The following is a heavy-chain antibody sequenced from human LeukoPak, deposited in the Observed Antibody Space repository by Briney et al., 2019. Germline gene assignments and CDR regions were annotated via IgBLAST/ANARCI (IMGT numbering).Heavy chain of an antibody. CDR1: GFTFSSYG. CDR2: INSDGSST. V-gene: IGHV3-74*01. D-gene: IGHD3-3*01. Sequence: GGSLRLSCAASGFTFSSYGMHWVRQAPGKGLVWVSRINSDGSSTSYADSVKGRFTISRDNAKNTLYLRMNSLRAEDTAVYYCARAYDFWDPYYGMDVWGQGTTVTVSS. J-gene: IGHJ6*02. CDR3: ARAYDFWDPYYGMDV.